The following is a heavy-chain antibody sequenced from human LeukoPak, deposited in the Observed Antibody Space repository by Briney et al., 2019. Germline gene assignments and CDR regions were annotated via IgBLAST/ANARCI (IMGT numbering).Heavy chain of an antibody. CDR2: IYPSDSDT. J-gene: IGHJ3*01. V-gene: IGHV5-51*01. CDR1: GYTFNDYW. Sequence: GGSLKISCQASGYTFNDYWIAWVRQMPGKGLEWMGMIYPSDSDTRYSPSFQGQVTISADTSINTAYLQWSSLKASDTAMYYCARGYGIFWGQGTRVTVSS. CDR3: ARGYGIF. D-gene: IGHD3-9*01.